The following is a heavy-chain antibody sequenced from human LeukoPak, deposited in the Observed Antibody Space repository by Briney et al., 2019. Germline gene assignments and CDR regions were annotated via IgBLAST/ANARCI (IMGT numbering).Heavy chain of an antibody. V-gene: IGHV4-61*02. Sequence: SETLSLTFTVSGGSISSGSYYWSWIRQPAGKGLEWIGRIYTSGSTNYNPSLKSRVTISVDTSKNQFSLKLSSVTAADTAVYYCARAYYYGSGSYGLDYWGQGTLVTVSS. CDR1: GGSISSGSYY. J-gene: IGHJ4*02. D-gene: IGHD3-10*01. CDR3: ARAYYYGSGSYGLDY. CDR2: IYTSGST.